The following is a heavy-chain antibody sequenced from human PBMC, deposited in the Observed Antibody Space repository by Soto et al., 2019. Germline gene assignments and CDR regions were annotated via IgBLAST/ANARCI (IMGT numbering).Heavy chain of an antibody. CDR1: GGSLTGYY. CDR3: ARGQEGVVATH. Sequence: QVQLQQWGAGLLKPSETLSLTCAVNGGSLTGYYWSWIRQPPGKGLEWIGEIKDGGVTNYSPSLKSRVTMSADTSKNQFSLNLNSVTAAATAVYYCARGQEGVVATHWEQGTLVTVSS. D-gene: IGHD5-12*01. CDR2: IKDGGVT. J-gene: IGHJ4*02. V-gene: IGHV4-34*01.